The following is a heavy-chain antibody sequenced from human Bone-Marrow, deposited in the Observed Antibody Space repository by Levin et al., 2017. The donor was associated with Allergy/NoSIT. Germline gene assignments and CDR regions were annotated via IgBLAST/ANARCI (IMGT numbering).Heavy chain of an antibody. Sequence: GGSLRLSCAASGFSFSSYVMHWVRQAPGKGLEWVSTISYNGIKKYYADSVKGRFTISRDDSNDTLYLQMNSLRVEDTAVYYCAAEHVYSGVDYWGQGTLVTVSS. J-gene: IGHJ4*02. CDR3: AAEHVYSGVDY. D-gene: IGHD1-14*01. CDR1: GFSFSSYV. V-gene: IGHV3-30-3*01. CDR2: ISYNGIKK.